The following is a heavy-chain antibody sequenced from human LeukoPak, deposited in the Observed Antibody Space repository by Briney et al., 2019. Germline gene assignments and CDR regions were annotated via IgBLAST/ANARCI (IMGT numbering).Heavy chain of an antibody. J-gene: IGHJ4*02. Sequence: ASVKVPCKASGYTFTGYYMHWVRQAPGQGLEWMGWINPNSGGTNYAQKFQGRVTMTRDTSISTAYMELSRLRSDDTAVYYCARVYSSGWNTFDYWGQGTLVTVSS. CDR1: GYTFTGYY. V-gene: IGHV1-2*02. CDR3: ARVYSSGWNTFDY. D-gene: IGHD6-19*01. CDR2: INPNSGGT.